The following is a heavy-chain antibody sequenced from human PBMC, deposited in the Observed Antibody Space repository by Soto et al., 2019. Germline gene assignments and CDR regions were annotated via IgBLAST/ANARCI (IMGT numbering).Heavy chain of an antibody. V-gene: IGHV5-10-1*01. Sequence: PGESLKISCKGSGYSFTSYWISWVRQMPGKGLEWMGRIDPSDSYTNYSPSFQGHVTISADKSISTAYLQWSSLKASDTAMYYCARPQSSTYYYYGMDVWGQGTTVTVSS. CDR3: ARPQSSTYYYYGMDV. J-gene: IGHJ6*02. D-gene: IGHD6-13*01. CDR2: IDPSDSYT. CDR1: GYSFTSYW.